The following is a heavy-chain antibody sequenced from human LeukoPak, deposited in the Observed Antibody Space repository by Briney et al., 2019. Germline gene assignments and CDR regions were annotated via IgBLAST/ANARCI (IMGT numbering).Heavy chain of an antibody. CDR1: GFTFSSYW. D-gene: IGHD3-3*01. J-gene: IGHJ6*03. Sequence: GGSLRLSCAASGFTFSSYWMHWVRQAPGKGLVWVSRINSDGSSTSYADSVKGRFTISRDNAKNTLYLQMTSLRAEDTAVYYCAREEAYYDFWSGYYYYMDVWGKGTTVTVSS. V-gene: IGHV3-74*01. CDR2: INSDGSST. CDR3: AREEAYYDFWSGYYYYMDV.